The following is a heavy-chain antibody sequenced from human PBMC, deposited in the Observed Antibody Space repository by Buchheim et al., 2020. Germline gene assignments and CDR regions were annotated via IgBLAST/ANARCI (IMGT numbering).Heavy chain of an antibody. J-gene: IGHJ6*02. CDR2: ISYDGSNK. Sequence: QVQLVESGGGVVQPGRSLRLSCAASGFTFSSYAMHWVRQAPGKGLEWVAVISYDGSNKYYADSVKGRFTISRDNSKNTLYLQMNSLKAEDTAVYYCASDSPQTSYYGMDVWGQGTT. CDR1: GFTFSSYA. V-gene: IGHV3-30*04. CDR3: ASDSPQTSYYGMDV.